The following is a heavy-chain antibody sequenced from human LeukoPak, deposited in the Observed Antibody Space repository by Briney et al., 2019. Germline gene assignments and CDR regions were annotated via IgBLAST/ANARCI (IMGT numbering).Heavy chain of an antibody. CDR2: ISSSCSYI. D-gene: IGHD3-22*01. J-gene: IGHJ6*03. Sequence: GGSLRLSCAASGFTFSSYSMNWVRQAPGKGPEWVESISSSCSYIYYADLVKGRFTISRDNAKHSLYLQTNSLRAEDTAVYYCARGSYDSSGYYYVKHYYYMDVWGKGTTVTVSS. V-gene: IGHV3-21*01. CDR1: GFTFSSYS. CDR3: ARGSYDSSGYYYVKHYYYMDV.